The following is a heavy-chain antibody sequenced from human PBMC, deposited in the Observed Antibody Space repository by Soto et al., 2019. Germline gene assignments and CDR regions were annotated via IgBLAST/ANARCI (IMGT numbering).Heavy chain of an antibody. Sequence: EVQLVESGGGLVEPGGSLRLSCAPSGLSFSTHSMNWVRQAPWKGLEWVSSISSDSYYIYYADSVKGRFTISRDNAKNSLYMQMNSLRADDPAVYYCARNRNPSSKTHGMDVWGPGTTVTVSS. CDR2: ISSDSYYI. J-gene: IGHJ6*02. CDR1: GLSFSTHS. V-gene: IGHV3-21*01. CDR3: ARNRNPSSKTHGMDV.